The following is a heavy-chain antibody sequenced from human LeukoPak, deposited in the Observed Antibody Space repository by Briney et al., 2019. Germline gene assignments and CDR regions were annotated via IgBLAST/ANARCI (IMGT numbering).Heavy chain of an antibody. D-gene: IGHD2/OR15-2a*01. Sequence: PGGSLRLSCAASGFSVSASYMSWVRQAPGKGLQWVSYISSGGDIMHYADSVKGRFASSRDNAKNSGYLEMNSLGAEDTAVYYCATNLIGAGEYFQQWGQGTLVTVSS. V-gene: IGHV3-11*01. CDR1: GFSVSASY. CDR3: ATNLIGAGEYFQQ. CDR2: ISSGGDIM. J-gene: IGHJ1*01.